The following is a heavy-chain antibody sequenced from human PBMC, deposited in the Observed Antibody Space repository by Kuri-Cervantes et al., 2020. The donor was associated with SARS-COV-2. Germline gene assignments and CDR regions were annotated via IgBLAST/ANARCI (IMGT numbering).Heavy chain of an antibody. CDR2: INPSGGNT. CDR1: GYTFTSYY. D-gene: IGHD3-9*01. V-gene: IGHV1-46*01. Sequence: ASVKVSCKASGYTFTSYYMHWVRQAPGQGLEWMGIINPSGGNTNYAQKLQGRVTMSTDTSTSTAYMELRSLRSDDTAVYYCARDIPGGFDWLLRSDYYYYYMDVWGKGTTVTVSS. J-gene: IGHJ6*03. CDR3: ARDIPGGFDWLLRSDYYYYYMDV.